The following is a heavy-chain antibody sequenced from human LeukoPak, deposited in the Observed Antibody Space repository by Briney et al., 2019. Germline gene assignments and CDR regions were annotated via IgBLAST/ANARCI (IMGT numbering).Heavy chain of an antibody. CDR1: GFTFSSYA. CDR3: ATPRGDYYYGMDV. D-gene: IGHD3-10*01. CDR2: VNSDGSNT. Sequence: AGGSLRLSCAASGFTFSSYAMSWVRQALGKGLVWVSRVNSDGSNTYYADSVKGRFTISRDNAKNTLYLQMNSLRAEDTAVYYCATPRGDYYYGMDVWGLGTTVTVSS. J-gene: IGHJ6*02. V-gene: IGHV3-74*01.